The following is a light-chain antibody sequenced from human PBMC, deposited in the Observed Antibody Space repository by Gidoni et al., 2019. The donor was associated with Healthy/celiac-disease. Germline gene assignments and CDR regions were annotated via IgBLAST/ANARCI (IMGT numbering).Light chain of an antibody. CDR2: LGH. J-gene: IGKJ1*01. V-gene: IGKV2-28*01. CDR1: QSLLHSNGYNY. CDR3: MQALLTPLA. Sequence: IVLTQSLLSLPVTPGETASISCRSSQSLLHSNGYNYLDWYLQKPGQSLHLWIYLGHNRAVGFHQSSGGSESGQNFTLKIGRVWAMNVGVYSGMQALLTPLAFGQGTKVEIK.